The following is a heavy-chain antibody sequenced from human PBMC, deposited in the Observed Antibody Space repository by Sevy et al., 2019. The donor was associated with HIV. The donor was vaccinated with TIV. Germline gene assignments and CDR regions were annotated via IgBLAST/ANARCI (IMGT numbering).Heavy chain of an antibody. D-gene: IGHD7-27*01. CDR1: GFTFNNYW. CDR3: AGSWDYWGQKGY. Sequence: GGSLRLSCAASGFTFNNYWMTWVRQAPGKGLEWVANIKQDGSDKYYMESVKGRFNISRDNTKNSLYLQLNSLRAEDTAVYYCAGSWDYWGQKGYWGQGTLVTVSS. J-gene: IGHJ4*02. V-gene: IGHV3-7*03. CDR2: IKQDGSDK.